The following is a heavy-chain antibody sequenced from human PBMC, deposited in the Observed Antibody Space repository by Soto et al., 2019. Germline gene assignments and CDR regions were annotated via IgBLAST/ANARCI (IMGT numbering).Heavy chain of an antibody. D-gene: IGHD3-3*01. J-gene: IGHJ5*02. Sequence: PSQTLSLTCAISGDSVSSNSAAWNWIRQSPSRGLEWLGRTYYRSKWYNDYAVSVKSRITINPDTSKNQFSLQLNSVTPEDTAVYYCERAKLRFLEWLPFDPWGQGTLVTVSS. CDR1: GDSVSSNSAA. CDR2: TYYRSKWYN. CDR3: ERAKLRFLEWLPFDP. V-gene: IGHV6-1*01.